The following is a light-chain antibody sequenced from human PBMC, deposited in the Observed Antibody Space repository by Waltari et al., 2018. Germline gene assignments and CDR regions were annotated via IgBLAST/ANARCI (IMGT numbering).Light chain of an antibody. J-gene: IGKJ1*01. CDR3: QQYNNWPPTWT. V-gene: IGKV3-15*01. Sequence: EIVMTQSPATLSVSPGERATLSCRASQSVSSKLAWYQQKPGQTPRLLIYGASTRATGIPARFSGTGSGTEFTLTISSLQSEDFAVYYCQQYNNWPPTWTFGQGTKVEIK. CDR2: GAS. CDR1: QSVSSK.